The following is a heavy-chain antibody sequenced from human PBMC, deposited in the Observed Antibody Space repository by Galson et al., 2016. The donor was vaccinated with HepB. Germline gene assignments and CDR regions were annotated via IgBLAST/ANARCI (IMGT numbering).Heavy chain of an antibody. CDR1: RFTFSRNA. D-gene: IGHD4-17*01. CDR2: ISYDGRDK. J-gene: IGHJ3*02. CDR3: ARDPDGDNDAFDI. V-gene: IGHV3-30-3*01. Sequence: SLRLSCAASRFTFSRNAMHWVRQAPGKGLDWVAAISYDGRDKYYADSVKGRFPISRDNSRNMVYLEMNSLRPEDTAVYYCARDPDGDNDAFDIWGQGSMVTVAS.